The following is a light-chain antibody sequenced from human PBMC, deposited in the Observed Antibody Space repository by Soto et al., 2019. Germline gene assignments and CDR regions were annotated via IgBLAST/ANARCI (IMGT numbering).Light chain of an antibody. V-gene: IGLV2-14*01. CDR2: EVS. CDR3: SSYATSTTRII. J-gene: IGLJ2*01. Sequence: LTQPASVSGSPGQSITISCTGSSSDVGGYNHVSWYQQHPGKAPKLMIYEVSNRPSGVSNRFSGSKSGNTASLTISGLQAEDEADYYCSSYATSTTRIIFGGGTKVTVL. CDR1: SSDVGGYNH.